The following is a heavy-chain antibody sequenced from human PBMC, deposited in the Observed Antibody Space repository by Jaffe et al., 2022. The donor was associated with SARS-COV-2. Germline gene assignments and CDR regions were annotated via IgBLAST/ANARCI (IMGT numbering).Heavy chain of an antibody. CDR1: GGSISSGGYY. CDR3: AREGTTVTTPGAFDI. V-gene: IGHV4-31*03. CDR2: IFYSGST. D-gene: IGHD4-17*01. Sequence: QVQLQESGPGLVKPSQTLSLTCTVSGGSISSGGYYWTWIRQPPGKGLEWIGYIFYSGSTYYNPSLKSRVTMSVDTSKNQFSLNLSSVTAADTAVYYCAREGTTVTTPGAFDIWGQGTMVTVSS. J-gene: IGHJ3*02.